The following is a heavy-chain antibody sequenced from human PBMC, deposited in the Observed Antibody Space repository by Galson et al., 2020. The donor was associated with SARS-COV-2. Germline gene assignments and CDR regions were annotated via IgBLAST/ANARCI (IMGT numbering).Heavy chain of an antibody. V-gene: IGHV3-23*01. Sequence: QAGGSLRLSCAASGFTFLTHGMRWVRQSPGKGLQWVSSITPSGDETFYADSVKGRFTISRDNSKNTLFLQMNSLRAEDTAIYYCIEGGSGISWYEFAYWGQGSLVTVSS. CDR2: ITPSGDET. CDR3: IEGGSGISWYEFAY. CDR1: GFTFLTHG. J-gene: IGHJ4*02. D-gene: IGHD6-13*01.